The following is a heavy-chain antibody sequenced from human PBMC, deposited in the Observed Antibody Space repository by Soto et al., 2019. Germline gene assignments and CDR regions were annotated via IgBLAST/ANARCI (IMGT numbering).Heavy chain of an antibody. CDR3: AREKVNKYMGYDY. Sequence: ASVKVSCKASGCTFSSYAISWVRQAPGQGLEWMGGIIPIFGTANYAQKFQGRVTITADESTSTAYMELSSLRSEETAVYYCAREKVNKYMGYDYWGQGTLITFSS. CDR2: IIPIFGTA. CDR1: GCTFSSYA. V-gene: IGHV1-69*13. D-gene: IGHD5-12*01. J-gene: IGHJ4*02.